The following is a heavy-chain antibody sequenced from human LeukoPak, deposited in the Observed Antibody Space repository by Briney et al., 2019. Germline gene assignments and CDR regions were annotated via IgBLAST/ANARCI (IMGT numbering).Heavy chain of an antibody. V-gene: IGHV3-7*01. CDR1: GFTFSDYY. CDR2: IKQDGSEK. D-gene: IGHD6-19*01. Sequence: PGGSLRLSCAASGFTFSDYYMSWIRQAPGKGLEWVANIKQDGSEKYYVDSVKGRFTISRDNAKNSLYLQMNSLRAEDTAVYYCARQSLSFYYFDYWGQGTLVTVSS. CDR3: ARQSLSFYYFDY. J-gene: IGHJ4*02.